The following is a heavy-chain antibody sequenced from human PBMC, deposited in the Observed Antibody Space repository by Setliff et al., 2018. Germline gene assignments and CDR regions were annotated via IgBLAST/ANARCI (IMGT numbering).Heavy chain of an antibody. CDR1: GFTFGDYA. CDR2: IRSKAYGGTT. Sequence: PGGSLRLSCTASGFTFGDYAMSWVRQAPGKGLEWVGFIRSKAYGGTTEYAASGKGRFTISRDDAKSIAYLQMTSLKTEDTAVYYCTREASVDFWSGYPYYYYLDVWGKGTTVTVSS. J-gene: IGHJ6*03. V-gene: IGHV3-49*04. D-gene: IGHD3-3*01. CDR3: TREASVDFWSGYPYYYYLDV.